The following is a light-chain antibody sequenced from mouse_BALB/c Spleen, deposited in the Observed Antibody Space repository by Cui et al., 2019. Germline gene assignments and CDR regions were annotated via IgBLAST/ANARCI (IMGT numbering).Light chain of an antibody. CDR3: LQSNNIPLT. Sequence: ITVTQPPASLSSATGEKATIRCITSSDSDDDMHWYQQKPGESPKLLISRGNNLRSGVPSRFTSSGYGTDFVFTIGNTESEDVADYYCLQSNNIPLTFGAGTKLELK. CDR2: RGN. CDR1: SDSDDD. J-gene: IGKJ5*01. V-gene: IGKV17-127*01.